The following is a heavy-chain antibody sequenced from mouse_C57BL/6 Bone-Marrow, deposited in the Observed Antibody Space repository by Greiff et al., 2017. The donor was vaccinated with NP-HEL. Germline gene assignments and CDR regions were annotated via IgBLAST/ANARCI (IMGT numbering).Heavy chain of an antibody. V-gene: IGHV5-6*01. D-gene: IGHD1-1*02. Sequence: EVKLMESGGDLVKPGGSLKLSCAASGFTFSSYGMSWVRQTPDKRLEWVATISSGGSYTYYPDSVTGRSTISRANAKHTLYLQMSSLKSENTAMYYCARPYYHAMDYGGQGTSVTVSS. CDR2: ISSGGSYT. CDR1: GFTFSSYG. J-gene: IGHJ4*01. CDR3: ARPYYHAMDY.